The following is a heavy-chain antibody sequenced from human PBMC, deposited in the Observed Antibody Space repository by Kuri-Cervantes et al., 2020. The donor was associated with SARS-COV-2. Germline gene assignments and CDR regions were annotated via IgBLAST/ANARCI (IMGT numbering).Heavy chain of an antibody. Sequence: GESLKISCAASGFTFSSYSMNWVRQAPGKGLEWVSSISSSSSYIYYADSVKGRFTISRDNAKNSLYLQMNSLRAEDTAVYYCARDPLRGIFGVVIIDYWGQGTLVTVSS. CDR1: GFTFSSYS. CDR2: ISSSSSYI. J-gene: IGHJ4*02. D-gene: IGHD3-3*01. CDR3: ARDPLRGIFGVVIIDY. V-gene: IGHV3-21*01.